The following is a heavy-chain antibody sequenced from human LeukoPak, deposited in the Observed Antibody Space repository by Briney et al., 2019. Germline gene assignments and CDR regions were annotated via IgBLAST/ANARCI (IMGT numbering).Heavy chain of an antibody. D-gene: IGHD6-19*01. CDR1: GFTFSSYA. CDR3: AKDGQIIAVAGYFDY. V-gene: IGHV3-23*01. Sequence: GGSLRLSCAASGFTFSSYAMSWVRQAPGRGLEWVSAISGSGGSTYYADSVKGRFTISTDNSKNTLYLQMNSLRAEGTAVYYCAKDGQIIAVAGYFDYWGQGTLVTVSS. CDR2: ISGSGGST. J-gene: IGHJ4*02.